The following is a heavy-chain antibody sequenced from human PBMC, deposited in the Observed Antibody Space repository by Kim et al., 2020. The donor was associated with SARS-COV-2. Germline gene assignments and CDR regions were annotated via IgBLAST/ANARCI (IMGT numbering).Heavy chain of an antibody. J-gene: IGHJ4*02. CDR2: ISGSGGRT. V-gene: IGHV3-23*01. CDR3: AKVMGSEDYFDY. CDR1: GFTFSSYA. D-gene: IGHD2-15*01. Sequence: LSLTCAASGFTFSSYAMSWVRQAPGKGLEWVSVISGSGGRTYYAYSVKGRFTISRDNSKNTLYLQMNSLRAEDTAVYYCAKVMGSEDYFDYWGQGTL.